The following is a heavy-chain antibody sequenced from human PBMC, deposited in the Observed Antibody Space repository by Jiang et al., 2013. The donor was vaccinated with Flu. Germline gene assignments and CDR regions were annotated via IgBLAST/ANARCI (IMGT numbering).Heavy chain of an antibody. Sequence: LLKPSETLSLTCAVYGGSISGYYWSWIRQPPGKGLEWIGEINHSGSTNYNPSLKSRVTISVDTSKNQFSLKLSSVTAADTAAYYCARDRRSYDSSGYYYYFDYWGQGTLVTVSS. CDR1: GGSISGYY. J-gene: IGHJ4*02. CDR2: INHSGST. CDR3: ARDRRSYDSSGYYYYFDY. V-gene: IGHV4-34*01. D-gene: IGHD3-22*01.